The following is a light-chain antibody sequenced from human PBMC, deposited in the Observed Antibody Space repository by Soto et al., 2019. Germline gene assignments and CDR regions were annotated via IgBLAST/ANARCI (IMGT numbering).Light chain of an antibody. V-gene: IGKV3-15*01. CDR1: QSVSSN. CDR3: QQYHNSPRT. Sequence: EIVMTQSPATLSVSPGERATLSCRASQSVSSNLAWYQQKPGQAPRLLIYGASTRATGIPARFSGSRSGTEFTLTITSLQSEDFAVYYRQQYHNSPRTFGQGTKVEIK. J-gene: IGKJ1*01. CDR2: GAS.